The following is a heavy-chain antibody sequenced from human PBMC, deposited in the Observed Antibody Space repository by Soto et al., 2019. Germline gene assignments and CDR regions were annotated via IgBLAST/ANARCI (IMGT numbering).Heavy chain of an antibody. V-gene: IGHV3-23*01. D-gene: IGHD3-10*01. Sequence: EVQLLESGGGLVQPGGSLRLSCAASGFTFSSYAMSWVRQAPGKGLEWVSAISGSGGSTYYADSVKGRFTISRDNSKNTLYLQMNSLRAEDTAVYYWAKDFAYDGSGSPPHNWFDPWGQGTLVTVSS. CDR3: AKDFAYDGSGSPPHNWFDP. CDR1: GFTFSSYA. CDR2: ISGSGGST. J-gene: IGHJ5*02.